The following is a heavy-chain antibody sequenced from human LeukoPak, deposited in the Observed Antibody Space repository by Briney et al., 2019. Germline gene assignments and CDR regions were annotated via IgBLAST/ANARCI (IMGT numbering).Heavy chain of an antibody. D-gene: IGHD2-2*01. V-gene: IGHV3-21*01. CDR3: ARDQDIVVEPASPGDYYYGMDV. CDR1: GFTFSSYS. Sequence: PGGSLRLSCAASGFTFSSYSMNWVRQAPGKGLEWVSSISSSSSYIYYADSVKGRFTISRDNAKNSLYLQMNSLRAEDTAVYYCARDQDIVVEPASPGDYYYGMDVWGQGTTVTVSS. CDR2: ISSSSSYI. J-gene: IGHJ6*02.